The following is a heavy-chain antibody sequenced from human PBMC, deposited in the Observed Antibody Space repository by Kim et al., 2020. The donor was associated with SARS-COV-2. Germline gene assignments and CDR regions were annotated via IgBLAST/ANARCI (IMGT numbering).Heavy chain of an antibody. Sequence: SETLSLTCTVSGGSISSSSYYWGWIRQPPGKGLEWIGRIYYSGSTYYNSSLKSRVTISVDTSKNQFSLKLSSVTAADTAVYYCARLTAYGSGSYGVFDPWGQGTLVTVSS. CDR1: GGSISSSSYY. CDR2: IYYSGST. J-gene: IGHJ5*02. CDR3: ARLTAYGSGSYGVFDP. D-gene: IGHD3-10*01. V-gene: IGHV4-39*01.